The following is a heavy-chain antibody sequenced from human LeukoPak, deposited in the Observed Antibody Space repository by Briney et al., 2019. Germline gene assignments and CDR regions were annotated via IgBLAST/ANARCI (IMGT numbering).Heavy chain of an antibody. J-gene: IGHJ5*02. Sequence: NPSETLSLTCTVSGGPISSSSYYWGWIRQPPGKGLGWIGRIYYSGSPYYNPSLKSRVTISVDTSKNQFSLKLSSVTAADTAVYYCARDLPMYYYDSSGYLNPWGQGTLVTVSS. D-gene: IGHD3-22*01. CDR3: ARDLPMYYYDSSGYLNP. V-gene: IGHV4-39*07. CDR2: IYYSGSP. CDR1: GGPISSSSYY.